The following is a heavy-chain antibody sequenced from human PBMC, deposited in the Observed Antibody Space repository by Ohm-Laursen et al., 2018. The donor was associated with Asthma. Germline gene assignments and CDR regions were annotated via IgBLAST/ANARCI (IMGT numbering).Heavy chain of an antibody. CDR3: ARHRPPYYDFWSESPEVDY. Sequence: SDTLSLTCTVSGGSISSSSYYWGWIRQPPGKGLEWIGSIYYSGSTYYNPSLKSRVTISVDTSKNQFSLKLSSVTAADTAVYYCARHRPPYYDFWSESPEVDYWGQGTLVTVSS. CDR1: GGSISSSSYY. J-gene: IGHJ4*02. CDR2: IYYSGST. V-gene: IGHV4-39*01. D-gene: IGHD3-3*01.